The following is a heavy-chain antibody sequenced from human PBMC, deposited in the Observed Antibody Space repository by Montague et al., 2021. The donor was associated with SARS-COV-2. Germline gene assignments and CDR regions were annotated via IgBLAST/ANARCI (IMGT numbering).Heavy chain of an antibody. V-gene: IGHV4-39*02. D-gene: IGHD5-12*01. CDR1: GASISSNNYY. CDR3: ARRGRKLLPVATTIGGFDI. CDR2: IYDSGST. J-gene: IGHJ3*02. Sequence: SETLSLTCTVSGASISSNNYYWDWIRQPPGKGLEWIGSIYDSGSTYYNPSLKSRVTISVDMSKNHFSLKLNSVTAADTAVYYCARRGRKLLPVATTIGGFDIWGQGTMVTVSS.